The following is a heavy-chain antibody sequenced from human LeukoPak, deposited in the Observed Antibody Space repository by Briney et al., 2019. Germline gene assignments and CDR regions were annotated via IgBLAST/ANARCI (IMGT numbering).Heavy chain of an antibody. CDR1: GFTFSSCG. D-gene: IGHD6-13*01. CDR3: AKDRSSSWTFDY. Sequence: GGSLRLSCAASGFTFSSCGMHWVRQAPGKGLEWVAVISYDGSKKYYADSVKGRFTISSGNSKNTLYLQMNSLRAEDTAVYYCAKDRSSSWTFDYWGQGTLVTVSS. CDR2: ISYDGSKK. J-gene: IGHJ4*02. V-gene: IGHV3-30*18.